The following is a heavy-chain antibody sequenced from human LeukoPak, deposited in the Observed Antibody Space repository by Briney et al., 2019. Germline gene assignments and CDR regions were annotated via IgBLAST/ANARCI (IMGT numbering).Heavy chain of an antibody. CDR3: VRPDRIFGVPAAFDA. J-gene: IGHJ3*01. V-gene: IGHV1-69*13. Sequence: SVKVSCKASGGTFSSYAISWVRQAPGQGLEWLGGIIPKYSASNYAQAFQGRVTITADESTNTVYMEMSGLRPDDTAVYYCVRPDRIFGVPAAFDAWGQGTLVAVSS. D-gene: IGHD3-3*02. CDR1: GGTFSSYA. CDR2: IIPKYSAS.